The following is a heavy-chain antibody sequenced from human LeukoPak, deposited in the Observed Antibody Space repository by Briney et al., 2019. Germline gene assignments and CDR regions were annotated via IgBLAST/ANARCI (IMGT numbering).Heavy chain of an antibody. CDR2: ISGSGGST. Sequence: PGGSLRLSCVASGFNLSSYGMSWVRQAPGKGLEWVSAISGSGGSTYYADSVKGRFTICRDNSKNPLYLQIDDLRDGDTPVYVCPKVDSSGYYSYDFDYWRQGPVVSVSS. CDR1: GFNLSSYG. CDR3: PKVDSSGYYSYDFDY. V-gene: IGHV3-23*01. D-gene: IGHD3-22*01. J-gene: IGHJ4*02.